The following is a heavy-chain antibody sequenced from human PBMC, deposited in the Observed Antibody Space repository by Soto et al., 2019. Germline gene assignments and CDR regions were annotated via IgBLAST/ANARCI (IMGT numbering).Heavy chain of an antibody. CDR2: ISGSGTSA. V-gene: IGHV3-23*01. Sequence: EVQLLESGGILVQPGGSLRLSCAACGFTFSSYAMSWVRQAPVKGLEWVSGISGSGTSAYYADSVKGRFTISRDNSKNMLYLQMNSLRAEDTAVYHCAKVTFWSGEPFDPWGQGTLVTVSS. J-gene: IGHJ5*02. D-gene: IGHD3-3*01. CDR1: GFTFSSYA. CDR3: AKVTFWSGEPFDP.